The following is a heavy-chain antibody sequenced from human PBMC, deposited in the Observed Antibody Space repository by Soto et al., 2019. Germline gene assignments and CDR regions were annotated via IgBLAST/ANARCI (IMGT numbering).Heavy chain of an antibody. CDR2: ISYSSGSK. V-gene: IGHV3-23*01. J-gene: IGHJ6*02. CDR1: GFTFSDYA. Sequence: GGSLRLSCEASGFTFSDYAMGWVRQAPGKGLEWVSTISYSSGSKYYADSVRGRFAVSRDNSKNTLYLQMNSLRAEDTAVYYCARDEERYDYVWGSYRYSHYYYGMDVWGQGTTVTVSS. D-gene: IGHD3-16*02. CDR3: ARDEERYDYVWGSYRYSHYYYGMDV.